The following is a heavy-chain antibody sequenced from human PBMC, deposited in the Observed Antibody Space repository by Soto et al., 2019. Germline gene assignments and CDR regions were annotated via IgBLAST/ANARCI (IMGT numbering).Heavy chain of an antibody. Sequence: ASVKVSCKASGYTFTGYYMHWVRQAPGQGLEWMGWINPNSGGTNYAQKFQGRVTMTRDTSISTAYMELSRLRSDDTAVYYCARTNTFSTTGTTYYYYGMDVWGPGTTVTVSS. CDR2: INPNSGGT. J-gene: IGHJ6*02. CDR1: GYTFTGYY. CDR3: ARTNTFSTTGTTYYYYGMDV. D-gene: IGHD1-1*01. V-gene: IGHV1-2*02.